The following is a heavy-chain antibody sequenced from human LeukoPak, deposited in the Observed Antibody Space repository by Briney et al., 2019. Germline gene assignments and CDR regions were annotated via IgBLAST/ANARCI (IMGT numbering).Heavy chain of an antibody. CDR1: GGSFSGYY. CDR3: ARFIAARRNLWQQLVRSWFDP. V-gene: IGHV4-34*09. J-gene: IGHJ5*02. CDR2: IYYSGST. Sequence: SETLSLTCAVYGGSFSGYYWSWIRQPPGKGLEWIGYIYYSGSTYYNPSLKSRVTISVDTSKNQFSLKLSSVTAADTAVYYCARFIAARRNLWQQLVRSWFDPWGQGTLVTVSS. D-gene: IGHD6-13*01.